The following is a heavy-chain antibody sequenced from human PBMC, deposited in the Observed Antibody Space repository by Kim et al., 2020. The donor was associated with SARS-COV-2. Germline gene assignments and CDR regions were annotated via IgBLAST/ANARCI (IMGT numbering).Heavy chain of an antibody. V-gene: IGHV3-74*03. Sequence: GGSLRLSCAASGFTFSDYWMHWVRQVPGKGLLWVSRIDSDGSRTTPAESVRGRFTISRDKAKNTLYLGAYSLSDEGTGVYYCASGYNDNLTGYSLDIFDVWGQGPMLTVSS. J-gene: IGHJ3*01. CDR3: ASGYNDNLTGYSLDIFDV. CDR1: GFTFSDYW. CDR2: IDSDGSRT. D-gene: IGHD3-9*01.